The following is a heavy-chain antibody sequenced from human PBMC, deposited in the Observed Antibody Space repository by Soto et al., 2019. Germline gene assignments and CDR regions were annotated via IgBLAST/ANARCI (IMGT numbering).Heavy chain of an antibody. J-gene: IGHJ5*02. V-gene: IGHV4-34*01. CDR3: ARGRSYYDFWSGYPANWLDP. CDR1: GGSFSGYY. CDR2: INHSGST. Sequence: SETLSLTCAVYGGSFSGYYWSWIRQPPGKGLEWIGEINHSGSTNYNPSLKSRVTISVDTSKNQFSLKLSSVTAADTAVYYCARGRSYYDFWSGYPANWLDPWGQGTMVTVYS. D-gene: IGHD3-3*01.